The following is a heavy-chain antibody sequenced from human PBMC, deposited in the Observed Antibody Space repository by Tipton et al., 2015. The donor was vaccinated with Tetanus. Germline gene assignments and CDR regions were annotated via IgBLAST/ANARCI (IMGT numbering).Heavy chain of an antibody. D-gene: IGHD3-16*02. V-gene: IGHV4-59*01. CDR2: IYYSGST. CDR1: GGSISSYY. J-gene: IGHJ3*02. Sequence: TLSLTCTVSGGSISSYYWSWIRQPPGKGLEWIGYIYYSGSTNYNPSLKSRVTISVDTSKNQFSLKLSSVTAADTAVYYCARGIHDYVWGSYPYDAFDIWGQGTMVTVSS. CDR3: ARGIHDYVWGSYPYDAFDI.